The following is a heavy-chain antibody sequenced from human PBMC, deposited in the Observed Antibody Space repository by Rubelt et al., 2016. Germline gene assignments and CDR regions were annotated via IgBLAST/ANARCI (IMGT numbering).Heavy chain of an antibody. V-gene: IGHV4-4*02. D-gene: IGHD6-19*01. CDR2: ISHSGST. CDR3: ARNSIGWSQMDY. J-gene: IGHJ4*02. Sequence: FLTCAVSGGSINDNNWWSWVRQPPGKGLEWIGEISHSGSTSYNPSLQSRVTISMDKSMHHFSLRLSSVTAADTAVYYCARNSIGWSQMDYWGQGTLVTVSS. CDR1: GGSINDNNW.